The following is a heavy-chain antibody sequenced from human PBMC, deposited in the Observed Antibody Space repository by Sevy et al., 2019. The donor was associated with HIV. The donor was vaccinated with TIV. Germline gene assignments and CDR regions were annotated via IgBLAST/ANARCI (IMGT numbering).Heavy chain of an antibody. CDR2: IYYSGST. D-gene: IGHD6-13*01. CDR3: ARLGLIPSSSWHDY. CDR1: GGSISSYY. J-gene: IGHJ4*02. V-gene: IGHV4-59*08. Sequence: SETLSLTCTVSGGSISSYYWSWIRQPPGKGLEWIGYIYYSGSTNYNPSLKSRVTISVDTSKNQFSLKLSSVTAADTAVYYCARLGLIPSSSWHDYWGQGTLVTVSS.